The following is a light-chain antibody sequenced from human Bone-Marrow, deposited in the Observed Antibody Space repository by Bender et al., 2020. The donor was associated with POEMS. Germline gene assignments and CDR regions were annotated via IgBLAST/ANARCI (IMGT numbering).Light chain of an antibody. V-gene: IGLV2-14*03. CDR2: DVS. Sequence: QSVLTQPPSASGSLGQSVTISCTGTTSDIGGYNYVSWYQQHPGKVPKLIIYDVSRRPSGISNRFSGSKSGNVASLAISGLQAEDEADYYCGSLTSSVTWVFGGGTKVTVL. CDR3: GSLTSSVTWV. J-gene: IGLJ3*02. CDR1: TSDIGGYNY.